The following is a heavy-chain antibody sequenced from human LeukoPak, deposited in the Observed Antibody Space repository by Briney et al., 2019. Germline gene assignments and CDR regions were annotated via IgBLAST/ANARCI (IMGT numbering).Heavy chain of an antibody. V-gene: IGHV3-30*02. CDR1: GFTFSSYG. Sequence: GGSLRLSCAASGFTFSSYGMHWVRQAPGKWLEWVAFIRYDGSNTYYADSVKGRFTISRDNSKNTLYMQMNSLRAEDTAVYYCAKIQYSSSWDDAFDIWGQGTMVTVSS. D-gene: IGHD6-13*01. CDR3: AKIQYSSSWDDAFDI. CDR2: IRYDGSNT. J-gene: IGHJ3*02.